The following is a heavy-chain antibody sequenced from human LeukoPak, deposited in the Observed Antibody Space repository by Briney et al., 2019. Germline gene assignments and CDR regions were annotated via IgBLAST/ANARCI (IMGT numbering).Heavy chain of an antibody. J-gene: IGHJ6*03. CDR3: AREAEILTGYRPTYCSYYMDV. Sequence: PGGSLRLSCAASGLIVSSDHMSWVRQAPGKGLEWVSAIHSGGTTYYADSVRARFTISRDNRKNTLYLQMNSLRGEDTAIYYCAREAEILTGYRPTYCSYYMDVWGKGTTVTVSS. CDR1: GLIVSSDH. D-gene: IGHD3-9*01. CDR2: IHSGGTT. V-gene: IGHV3-53*01.